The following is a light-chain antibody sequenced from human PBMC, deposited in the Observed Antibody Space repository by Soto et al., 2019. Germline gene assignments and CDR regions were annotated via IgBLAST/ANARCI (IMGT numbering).Light chain of an antibody. Sequence: STLSASVGDRVTITCRASQTIINWLAWYQQKPGKAPKLLIYKASTLEGEVPSRFSGSGSETEFTLTINRLQPDDSATYYCQQYHTYWWTFGQGTKVDIK. V-gene: IGKV1-5*03. CDR3: QQYHTYWWT. J-gene: IGKJ1*01. CDR2: KAS. CDR1: QTIINW.